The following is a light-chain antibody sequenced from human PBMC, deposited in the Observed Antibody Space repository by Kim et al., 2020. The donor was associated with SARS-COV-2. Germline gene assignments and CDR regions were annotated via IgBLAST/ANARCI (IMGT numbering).Light chain of an antibody. J-gene: IGKJ3*01. Sequence: PGERATLSCRTSQSVSSTYLAWYQHKPGQAPRLLIYGASTRATGIPDRFSGSGSGTDFTLTISRLEPEDFAVYYCQQYGFLFGPGTKVDIK. CDR1: QSVSSTY. CDR2: GAS. V-gene: IGKV3-20*01. CDR3: QQYGFL.